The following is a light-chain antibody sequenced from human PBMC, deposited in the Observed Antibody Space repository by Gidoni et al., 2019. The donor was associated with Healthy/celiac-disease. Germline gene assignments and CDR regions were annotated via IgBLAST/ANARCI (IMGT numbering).Light chain of an antibody. J-gene: IGLJ3*02. CDR1: SSNLGSNT. CDR2: SNN. CDR3: AAWDDSLNGWV. Sequence: QSVLTQPPSASGTPGQRVTISCSGSSSNLGSNTVNWYQQLTGTAPKLLIYSNNQRPSGVPDRFSGSKSGTSASLAISGLQSEDEADYYCAAWDDSLNGWVFGGGTKLTVL. V-gene: IGLV1-44*01.